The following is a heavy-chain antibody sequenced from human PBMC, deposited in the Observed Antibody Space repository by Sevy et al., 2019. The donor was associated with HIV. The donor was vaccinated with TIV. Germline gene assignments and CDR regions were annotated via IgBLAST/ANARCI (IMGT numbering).Heavy chain of an antibody. J-gene: IGHJ4*02. CDR2: VYHSGST. CDR1: GYSFGSIYY. V-gene: IGHV4-38-2*02. D-gene: IGHD3-9*01. Sequence: SKTLSLICTVSGYSFGSIYYWGWIRQPPGKGLEWIGSVYHSGSTYYNPSLKSRVTISVDTSKNRFSLKVTSVTAADTAVYYCARDLGLGIQFDYWGQGTLVTVSS. CDR3: ARDLGLGIQFDY.